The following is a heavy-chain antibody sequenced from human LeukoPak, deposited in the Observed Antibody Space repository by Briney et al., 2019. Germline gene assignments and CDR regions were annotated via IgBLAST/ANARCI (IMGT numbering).Heavy chain of an antibody. Sequence: PGGSLRLSCAVSGFTFSNYAMNWVRQAPGQGLEWVSGITDSGGSTYYADSVKGRFTIPRDNSENTLYLQMNTLRAEDTAIYFCATSLAARWVIDYWGQGTLVTVSS. CDR1: GFTFSNYA. CDR2: ITDSGGST. CDR3: ATSLAARWVIDY. J-gene: IGHJ4*02. V-gene: IGHV3-23*01. D-gene: IGHD6-25*01.